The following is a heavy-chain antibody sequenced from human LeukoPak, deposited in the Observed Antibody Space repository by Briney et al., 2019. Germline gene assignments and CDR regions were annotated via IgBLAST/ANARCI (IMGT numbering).Heavy chain of an antibody. D-gene: IGHD2-8*01. CDR1: GYSISSGYY. Sequence: SETLSLTCAVSGYSISSGYYWGWIRQPPGKGLEWIGSIYHSGSTYYNPSLKSRVTISVGTSKNQFSLKLSSVTAADTAVYYCARHLMVYANFDYWGQGTLVTVSS. J-gene: IGHJ4*02. CDR3: ARHLMVYANFDY. V-gene: IGHV4-38-2*01. CDR2: IYHSGST.